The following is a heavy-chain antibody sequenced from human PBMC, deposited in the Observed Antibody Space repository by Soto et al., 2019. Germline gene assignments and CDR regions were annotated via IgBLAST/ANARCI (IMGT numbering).Heavy chain of an antibody. Sequence: ESGGGVVQPGRSLRLSCAASGITFSSYGMHWVRQAPGKGLEWVAVIWYDGSNQYYADSVKGRFTISRDNSKNTLYLQMNSLRVEDTAVYYCARATLYSDCRSYGMDVWGQGTTVTVSS. CDR3: ARATLYSDCRSYGMDV. V-gene: IGHV3-33*01. D-gene: IGHD3-22*01. CDR1: GITFSSYG. CDR2: IWYDGSNQ. J-gene: IGHJ6*02.